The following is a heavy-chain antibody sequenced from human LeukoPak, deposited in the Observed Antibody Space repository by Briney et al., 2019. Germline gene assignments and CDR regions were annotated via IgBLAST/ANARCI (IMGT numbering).Heavy chain of an antibody. Sequence: GGSLRLACAASGFTFSSYGMHWVRQAPGKGLEWVTFIRYDGSKKYYADSVKGRFTISRDNAKNSLYLQMSSLRAEDTAIYYCARERGYLFIDAFDIWGQGTMVTVSS. J-gene: IGHJ3*02. V-gene: IGHV3-30*02. CDR3: ARERGYLFIDAFDI. D-gene: IGHD3-22*01. CDR1: GFTFSSYG. CDR2: IRYDGSKK.